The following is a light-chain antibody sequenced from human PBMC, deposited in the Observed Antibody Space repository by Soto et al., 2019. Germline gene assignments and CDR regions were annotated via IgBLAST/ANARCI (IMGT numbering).Light chain of an antibody. CDR1: QTISSY. Sequence: DIQMTQSPSSLSASVGDRVTITCRASQTISSYLNWFQQKPGKAPKVLIYAASTSQSGVPSRFSGSGSGTDFTLTISSLQPEDFATYYCQQSSSTPLTFGGGTKLEIK. CDR2: AAS. J-gene: IGKJ4*01. CDR3: QQSSSTPLT. V-gene: IGKV1-39*01.